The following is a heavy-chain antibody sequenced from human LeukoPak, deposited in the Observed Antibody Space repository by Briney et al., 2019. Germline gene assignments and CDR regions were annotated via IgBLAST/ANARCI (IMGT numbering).Heavy chain of an antibody. Sequence: GGSLRLSCAASGFTFSSYSMNWVRQAPGKGLEWVSSISSSSSYIYYADSVRGRFTLSRDNAKNSLYLQMNSLRAEDTAVYYCARWPYSSSYYFDYWGQGTLVTVSS. CDR3: ARWPYSSSYYFDY. CDR1: GFTFSSYS. CDR2: ISSSSSYI. J-gene: IGHJ4*02. V-gene: IGHV3-21*01. D-gene: IGHD6-6*01.